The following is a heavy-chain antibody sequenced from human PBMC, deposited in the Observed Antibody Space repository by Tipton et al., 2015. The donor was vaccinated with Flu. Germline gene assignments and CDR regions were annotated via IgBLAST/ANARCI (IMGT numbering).Heavy chain of an antibody. J-gene: IGHJ6*02. V-gene: IGHV4-61*02. CDR2: IYTSGST. D-gene: IGHD2-2*01. CDR1: GGSISSDSYY. Sequence: LSLTCTVSGGSISSDSYYWSWIRQPAGKGLEWIGRIYTSGSTNYNPSLKSRVTISLDTSKNQFSLQLNSVTPEDTAVYYCARGTGYCSSTSCFHGMDVWGQGTTVTVSS. CDR3: ARGTGYCSSTSCFHGMDV.